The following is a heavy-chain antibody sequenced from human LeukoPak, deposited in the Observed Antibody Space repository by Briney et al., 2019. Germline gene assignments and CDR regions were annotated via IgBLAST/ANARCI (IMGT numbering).Heavy chain of an antibody. V-gene: IGHV3-48*02. CDR1: GFTFSSYT. CDR3: ARRDYGSGSFFGIDY. D-gene: IGHD3-10*01. J-gene: IGHJ4*02. CDR2: ISGGSSTI. Sequence: PRGSPRLSCAASGFTFSSYTMHWVRQAPGKGLEWISSISGGSSTIYYADSVKGRFTISRDNARNSLYLQMNSLRDEDTAVYYCARRDYGSGSFFGIDYWGQGTLVTVSS.